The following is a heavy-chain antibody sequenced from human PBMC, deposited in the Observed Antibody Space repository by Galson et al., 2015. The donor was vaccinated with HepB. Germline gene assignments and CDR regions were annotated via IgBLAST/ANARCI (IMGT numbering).Heavy chain of an antibody. CDR2: ISYDGSNK. J-gene: IGHJ4*02. Sequence: SLRLSCAASGFTFSSYAMHWVRQAPGKGLEWVAVISYDGSNKYYADSVKGRFTISRDNSKNTLYLQMNSLRAEDTAVYYCARGRDYYDFWSGYYWGQGTLVTVSS. CDR1: GFTFSSYA. CDR3: ARGRDYYDFWSGYY. V-gene: IGHV3-30-3*01. D-gene: IGHD3-3*01.